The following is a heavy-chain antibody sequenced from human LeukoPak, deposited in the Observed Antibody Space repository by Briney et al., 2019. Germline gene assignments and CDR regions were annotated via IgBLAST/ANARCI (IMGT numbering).Heavy chain of an antibody. CDR1: GYTFTGYY. D-gene: IGHD2-2*01. V-gene: IGHV1-2*02. CDR2: INPNSGGT. J-gene: IGHJ5*02. Sequence: ASVEVSCKASGYTFTGYYMHWARQAPGQGLEWRGWINPNSGGTNYAQKFQGRVTMTRDTSISTAYMELSRLRSDDTAVYYCARGVYCSSTSCYYTGVIAPRIRYNWFDPWGQGTLVAVSS. CDR3: ARGVYCSSTSCYYTGVIAPRIRYNWFDP.